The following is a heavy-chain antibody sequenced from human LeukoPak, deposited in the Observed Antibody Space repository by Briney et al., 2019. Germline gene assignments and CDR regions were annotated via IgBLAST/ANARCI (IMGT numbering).Heavy chain of an antibody. CDR3: AREVELAVAYR. V-gene: IGHV3-21*01. Sequence: GGSLRLSCAASGFTFSSYSMNWVRQAPGKGLEWVSSISSSSSYIYYADSVKGRFTISRDNAKNSLYLQMNSLRAEDTAVYYCAREVELAVAYRWGQGTLVTVSS. CDR1: GFTFSSYS. J-gene: IGHJ4*02. CDR2: ISSSSSYI. D-gene: IGHD6-19*01.